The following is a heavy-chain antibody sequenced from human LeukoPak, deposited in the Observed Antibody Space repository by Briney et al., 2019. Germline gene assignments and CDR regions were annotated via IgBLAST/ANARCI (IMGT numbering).Heavy chain of an antibody. J-gene: IGHJ6*03. V-gene: IGHV3-23*01. Sequence: GGSLRLSCAASGFTFSSYAMSWVRQAPGKGLEWVSAISGSGGSTYYADSVKGRFTISRDNSKNTLYLQMNSLRAEDTAVYYCAKGMYYYGSGSLTSMDVWGKGTTVTVSS. D-gene: IGHD3-10*01. CDR1: GFTFSSYA. CDR2: ISGSGGST. CDR3: AKGMYYYGSGSLTSMDV.